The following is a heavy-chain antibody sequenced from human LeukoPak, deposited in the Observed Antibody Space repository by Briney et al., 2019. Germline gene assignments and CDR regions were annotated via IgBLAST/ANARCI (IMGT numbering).Heavy chain of an antibody. CDR3: AKESGKFDY. CDR2: ISADGGSA. J-gene: IGHJ4*02. Sequence: PGGSLRLSCVASGLNFGESAMHWVRQAPGKGLEWVSLISADGGSAFSADSVKGRFSISRGNSKNSLYLQMDSLRSEDTAMYYCAKESGKFDYWGQGTLVVVSS. V-gene: IGHV3-43*02. CDR1: GLNFGESA.